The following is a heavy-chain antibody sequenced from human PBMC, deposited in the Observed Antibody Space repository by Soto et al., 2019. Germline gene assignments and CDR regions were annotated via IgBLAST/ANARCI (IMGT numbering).Heavy chain of an antibody. CDR2: MNPNSGNT. Sequence: ASVKVSCKASGYTFTSYDINWVRQATGQGLEWMGWMNPNSGNTGYAQKFQGRVTMTRNTSISTAYMELSSLRSEDTAVYYCARARAPSSYYGMDVWGQGTTVTVSS. J-gene: IGHJ6*02. V-gene: IGHV1-8*01. CDR1: GYTFTSYD. D-gene: IGHD3-16*01. CDR3: ARARAPSSYYGMDV.